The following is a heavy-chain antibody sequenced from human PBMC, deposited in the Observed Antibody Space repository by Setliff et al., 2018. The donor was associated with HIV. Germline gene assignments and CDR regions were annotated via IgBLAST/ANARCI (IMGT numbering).Heavy chain of an antibody. CDR3: TLTSRLDGYFDP. J-gene: IGHJ5*02. CDR2: IYYSGST. D-gene: IGHD5-12*01. CDR1: GDSISSHY. V-gene: IGHV4-59*11. Sequence: SETLSLTCTVSGDSISSHYWSWIRQAPGKGLEWIGTIYYSGSTYYKPSLKSRGTISVDTSKNQFYLKLNSVTAADSAVYYCTLTSRLDGYFDPWGQGTQVTVSS.